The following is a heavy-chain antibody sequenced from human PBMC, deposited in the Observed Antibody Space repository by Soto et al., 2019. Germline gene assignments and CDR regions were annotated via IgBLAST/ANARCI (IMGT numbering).Heavy chain of an antibody. D-gene: IGHD1-26*01. CDR1: GFIFSNYA. Sequence: EVQLLESGGGLVQPGGSLRVSCAASGFIFSNYAMSWVRQAPGKGLEWVSVISGSGAGTYYADSVKGRFTISRDNSKNTVYLQMNSLRAEDTAVYYCAKKRDVWGATTCADWWGQGTLVTVSS. CDR3: AKKRDVWGATTCADW. J-gene: IGHJ4*02. V-gene: IGHV3-23*01. CDR2: ISGSGAGT.